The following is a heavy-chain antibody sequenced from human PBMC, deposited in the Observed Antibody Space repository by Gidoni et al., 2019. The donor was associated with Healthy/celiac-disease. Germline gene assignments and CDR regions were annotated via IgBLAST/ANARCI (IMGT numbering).Heavy chain of an antibody. V-gene: IGHV4-39*01. Sequence: QLQLQQSGPGLVKPSETLSLTCTVSGGSISSSCYYWGRIRQPPGKGLEWIGSIYYSGSTYYNPSLKSRVTISVDTSKNQFSLKLSSVTAADTAVYYCARRVDFWSGYAMGYIDYWGQGTLVTVSS. CDR3: ARRVDFWSGYAMGYIDY. D-gene: IGHD3-3*01. CDR2: IYYSGST. CDR1: GGSISSSCYY. J-gene: IGHJ4*02.